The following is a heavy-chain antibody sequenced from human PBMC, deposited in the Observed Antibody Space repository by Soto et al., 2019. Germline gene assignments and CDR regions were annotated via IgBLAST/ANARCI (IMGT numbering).Heavy chain of an antibody. CDR2: IRSYNNST. J-gene: IGHJ4*02. Sequence: QVQLVQSGAEVKTPGASVKVSCKASGYTFTSYGVNWVRQAPGQGLEWMGWIRSYNNSTNYAQKLQGRVTMTTDTSTNTAYMELRSLRSDDTAVYYCARHGNGDDYWGQGTLVTVSS. V-gene: IGHV1-18*01. CDR3: ARHGNGDDY. CDR1: GYTFTSYG. D-gene: IGHD2-8*01.